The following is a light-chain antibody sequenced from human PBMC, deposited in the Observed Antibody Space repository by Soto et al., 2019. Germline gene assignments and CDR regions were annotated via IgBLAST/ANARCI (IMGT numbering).Light chain of an antibody. CDR2: ITS. Sequence: QTVVTQEPSFSVSPGGTVTLTCGVSSGSVSTRYYPSWYQQTPGQAPRTLIYITSTRSSGVPDRFSGSKSGTSASLAITGLQAEDEADYYCQSHDIRLSVVFGGGTKLTVL. J-gene: IGLJ2*01. V-gene: IGLV8-61*01. CDR3: QSHDIRLSVV. CDR1: SGSVSTRYY.